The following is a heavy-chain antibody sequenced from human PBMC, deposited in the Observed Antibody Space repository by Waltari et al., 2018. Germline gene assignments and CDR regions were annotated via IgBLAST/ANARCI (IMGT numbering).Heavy chain of an antibody. CDR1: GYSISSGYY. Sequence: QVQLQESGPGLVKPSETLSLTCAVSGYSISSGYYWGWIRQPPGKGLEWIGRIYHSGRTAYNPSLKSRVTISGETSKNQFSLKLSAVTAADTAVYYCARDSPTGSMGYSYGHGTDYWGQGTLVTVSS. J-gene: IGHJ4*02. CDR2: IYHSGRT. V-gene: IGHV4-38-2*02. D-gene: IGHD5-18*01. CDR3: ARDSPTGSMGYSYGHGTDY.